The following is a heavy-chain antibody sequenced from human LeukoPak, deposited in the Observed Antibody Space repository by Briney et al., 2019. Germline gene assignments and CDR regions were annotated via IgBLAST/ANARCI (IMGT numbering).Heavy chain of an antibody. CDR2: LGGVGTST. J-gene: IGHJ3*02. Sequence: TGGSLRLSCVASGFTFSTYAMSWVRQAPGKGLECVSSLGGVGTSTYYTDSVKGRFTVSRDNSKNTLYLQMNSLRAEDTAVYYCARDLNIEVVPDVSNYDAFDIWGQGTMVTVSS. D-gene: IGHD2-2*01. CDR3: ARDLNIEVVPDVSNYDAFDI. V-gene: IGHV3-23*01. CDR1: GFTFSTYA.